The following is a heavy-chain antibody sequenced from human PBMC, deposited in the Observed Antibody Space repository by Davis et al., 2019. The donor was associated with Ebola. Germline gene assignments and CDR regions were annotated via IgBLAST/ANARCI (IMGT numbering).Heavy chain of an antibody. J-gene: IGHJ4*02. CDR2: IRNKGNSYTT. CDR3: ARGPTSRAGVDY. D-gene: IGHD3-10*01. Sequence: GESLKISCGVSGFTFSDHYMDWVRQAPGQGLEWVARIRNKGNSYTTEYAASVKGRFTISRDDSENSHYLQMNSLKTEDTAVYYCARGPTSRAGVDYWGQGTLVTVSS. CDR1: GFTFSDHY. V-gene: IGHV3-72*01.